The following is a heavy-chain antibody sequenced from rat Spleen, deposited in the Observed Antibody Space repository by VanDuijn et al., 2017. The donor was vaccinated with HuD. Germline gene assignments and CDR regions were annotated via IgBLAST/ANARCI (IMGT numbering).Heavy chain of an antibody. J-gene: IGHJ2*01. CDR2: ISHDGSST. CDR1: GFTFSDYY. D-gene: IGHD1-1*01. Sequence: EVQLVESDGGLVQPGRSLKLSCAASGFTFSDYYMAWVRQAPTKGLEWVATISHDGSSTYYRDSVKGRFTISRDNAKSTLYLQMDSLRSEDTATYYCTRLYYRYWGQGVMVTVSS. CDR3: TRLYYRY. V-gene: IGHV5-29*01.